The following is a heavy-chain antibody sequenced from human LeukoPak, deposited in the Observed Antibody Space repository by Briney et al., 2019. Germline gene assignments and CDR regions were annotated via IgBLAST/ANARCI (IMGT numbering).Heavy chain of an antibody. V-gene: IGHV3-23*01. CDR2: INDRGDDT. J-gene: IGHJ5*02. CDR1: GFALEHYA. Sequence: GGSLRLSCAASGFALEHYAMTWIRQAPGKGLEWVSGINDRGDDTFYADSVKGRFTVSRDNSKNTLYLQMNSLRVEDTATYYCGRGGWTSAGRFDPWGQGTLVTVSA. CDR3: GRGGWTSAGRFDP. D-gene: IGHD3/OR15-3a*01.